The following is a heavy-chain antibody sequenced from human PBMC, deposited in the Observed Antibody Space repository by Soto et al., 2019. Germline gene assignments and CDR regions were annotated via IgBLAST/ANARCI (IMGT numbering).Heavy chain of an antibody. CDR3: ARGNSGDDDEFDY. J-gene: IGHJ4*02. V-gene: IGHV1-2*02. CDR1: GYIFTGYY. CDR2: VNPNSGGT. Sequence: ASVKVSCKASGYIFTGYYMHWVRQAPGQGLEWMGWVNPNSGGTGYAQRFQGRVTMTRDTSINSVYMELSRLRSDDTATYFCARGNSGDDDEFDYWGQGTPVTVSS. D-gene: IGHD5-12*01.